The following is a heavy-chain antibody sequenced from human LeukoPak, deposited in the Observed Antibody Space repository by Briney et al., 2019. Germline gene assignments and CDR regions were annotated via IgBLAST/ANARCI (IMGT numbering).Heavy chain of an antibody. CDR2: ISGTYGST. D-gene: IGHD2-15*01. J-gene: IGHJ4*02. V-gene: IGHV3-23*01. Sequence: PGGSLRLSCAAPGFTFSNYAMSWVRQAPGKGLEWVSTISGTYGSTYYADSVKGRFSISRDNSKNTLYLQMNSLRAEDTAVYFCVRDVGYCSSRTCYKSFDYWGQGALVTVSS. CDR1: GFTFSNYA. CDR3: VRDVGYCSSRTCYKSFDY.